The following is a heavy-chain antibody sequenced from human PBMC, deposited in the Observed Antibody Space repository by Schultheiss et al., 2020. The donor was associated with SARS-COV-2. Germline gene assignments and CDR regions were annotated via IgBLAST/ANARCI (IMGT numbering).Heavy chain of an antibody. V-gene: IGHV3-23*01. CDR3: ARMASFRYFDY. CDR2: ISGGGGST. Sequence: GGSLRLSCAASEFTFSSYAMTWVRQAPGRGLEWVSTISGGGGSTYDADSVKGRFTISRDNFKNTLSLQMNSLRAEDTAVYFCARMASFRYFDYWGQGTLVTVSS. CDR1: EFTFSSYA. J-gene: IGHJ4*02. D-gene: IGHD2-8*01.